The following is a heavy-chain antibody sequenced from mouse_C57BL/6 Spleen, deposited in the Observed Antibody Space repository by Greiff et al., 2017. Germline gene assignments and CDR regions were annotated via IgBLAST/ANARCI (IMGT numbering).Heavy chain of an antibody. CDR3: ARVQYYGRTDFDV. CDR2: IRHKANGYTT. V-gene: IGHV7-3*01. Sequence: EVKLMEPGGGFVQPGGSLSLSCAASGFTFTDYCMSWVRQPPGKALEWLGFIRHKANGYTTEYSASVKGRFTISRDNSQSILYLQLHAMSAEGSATSYGARVQYYGRTDFDVWGTGTTVTVSS. CDR1: GFTFTDYC. D-gene: IGHD1-2*01. J-gene: IGHJ1*03.